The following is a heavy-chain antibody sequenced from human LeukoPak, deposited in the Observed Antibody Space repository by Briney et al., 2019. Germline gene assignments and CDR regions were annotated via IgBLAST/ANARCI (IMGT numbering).Heavy chain of an antibody. D-gene: IGHD3-3*01. Sequence: PGGSLRLSCAASGFFFSRYGMHWVRQAPGKGLEYVSAISRNGGSTFYANSVKVRFTISRDNSKNTLYLQMGSLRAEDTAVYYCARGGRGPDFSPNYYYGLDVWGQGTTVTVSS. CDR2: ISRNGGST. V-gene: IGHV3-64*01. CDR1: GFFFSRYG. CDR3: ARGGRGPDFSPNYYYGLDV. J-gene: IGHJ6*02.